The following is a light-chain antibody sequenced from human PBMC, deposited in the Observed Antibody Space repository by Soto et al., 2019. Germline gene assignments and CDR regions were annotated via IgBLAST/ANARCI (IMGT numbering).Light chain of an antibody. V-gene: IGLV1-44*01. CDR1: SSNIGSNY. Sequence: QSVLTQPPSASGTPGQKVTISCSGSSSNIGSNYVYWYQHLPGTAPKLLIYDNERPSGVPDRFSGSKSGTSASLAISGLQSEDEADYYCAAWDASLNGVVFGGGTKVTVL. CDR2: DN. J-gene: IGLJ2*01. CDR3: AAWDASLNGVV.